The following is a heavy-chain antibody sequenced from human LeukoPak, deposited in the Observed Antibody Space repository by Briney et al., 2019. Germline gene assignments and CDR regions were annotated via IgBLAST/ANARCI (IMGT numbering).Heavy chain of an antibody. CDR2: ITNSGTTI. CDR1: GFTFTDYY. CDR3: ARDGHYDILTGYFQD. D-gene: IGHD3-9*01. J-gene: IGHJ1*01. V-gene: IGHV3-11*01. Sequence: GGSLRLSCAASGFTFTDYYMSWIRQAPGKGLEWVSYITNSGTTIYYADSVKGRFTISRDNAKNSLYLQMNSLRAEDTAVYYCARDGHYDILTGYFQDWGRGTLVTVSS.